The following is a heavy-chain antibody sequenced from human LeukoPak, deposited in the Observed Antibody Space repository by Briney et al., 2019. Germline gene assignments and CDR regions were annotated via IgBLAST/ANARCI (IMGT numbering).Heavy chain of an antibody. J-gene: IGHJ4*02. CDR1: GFTFTNYN. CDR3: ARAGVTARPHYFDR. Sequence: GALRLSCAASGFTFTNYNMNWVRQAPGKGLEWVSSISSSSGYIYSADSVKGRFSISRDNAKNSLYLQMNSLRAEDTAVYYCARAGVTARPHYFDRWGQGTLVTVSS. D-gene: IGHD6-6*01. V-gene: IGHV3-21*01. CDR2: ISSSSGYI.